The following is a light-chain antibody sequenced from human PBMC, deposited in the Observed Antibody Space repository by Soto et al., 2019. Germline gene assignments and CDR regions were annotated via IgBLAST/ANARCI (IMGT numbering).Light chain of an antibody. CDR3: SSYTSSSTNWV. CDR2: EVS. Sequence: QSVLTQPASGSGSPGQSITISCTGTSSDVGGYNYVSWYQQHPGKAPKLMIYEVSNRPSGVSNRFSGSKSGNTASLTISGLQAEDEADYYCSSYTSSSTNWVFGGGTKLTVL. CDR1: SSDVGGYNY. V-gene: IGLV2-14*01. J-gene: IGLJ3*02.